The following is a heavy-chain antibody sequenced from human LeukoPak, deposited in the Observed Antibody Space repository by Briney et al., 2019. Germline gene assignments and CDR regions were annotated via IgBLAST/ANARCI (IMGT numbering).Heavy chain of an antibody. CDR1: GFTFTNYA. Sequence: GGSLRLSCAASGFTFTNYAMSWVRQAPGKGLEWVSAITGSGGSTYYADSVKGRFTISRDNSKNTLYLQMNSLRAEDTAIYYWASRYCSGGSCYNRYYFDYWGQGTLVTVSS. J-gene: IGHJ4*02. D-gene: IGHD2-15*01. CDR3: ASRYCSGGSCYNRYYFDY. CDR2: ITGSGGST. V-gene: IGHV3-23*01.